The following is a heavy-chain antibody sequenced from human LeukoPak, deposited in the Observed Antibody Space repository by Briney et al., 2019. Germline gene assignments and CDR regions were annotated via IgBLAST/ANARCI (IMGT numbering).Heavy chain of an antibody. V-gene: IGHV1-18*01. CDR3: ARDRHYDILTGYKYYYYGMDV. CDR2: ISAYNGNT. J-gene: IGHJ6*02. D-gene: IGHD3-9*01. CDR1: GYTFTSYG. Sequence: GASVKVSCKASGYTFTSYGISWVRQAPGQGLEWMGWISAYNGNTNYAQKLQGRVTMTTDTSTSTAYMELRSLRSDDTAVYYCARDRHYDILTGYKYYYYGMDVWGQGTLVTVSS.